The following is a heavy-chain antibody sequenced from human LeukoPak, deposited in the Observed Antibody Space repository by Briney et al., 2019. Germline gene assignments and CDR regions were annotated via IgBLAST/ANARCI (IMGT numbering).Heavy chain of an antibody. D-gene: IGHD6-13*01. CDR1: GYTFTING. J-gene: IGHJ4*02. Sequence: ASVKVSCKASGYTFTINGISWVRQAPGRGLEWMGWISANSGDTIYAEKFHSRVTLTRDTSTGTAYMELNSLTYDDTAVYYCARDRWYAFDYWGQGTLVTVSS. CDR3: ARDRWYAFDY. CDR2: ISANSGDT. V-gene: IGHV1-18*01.